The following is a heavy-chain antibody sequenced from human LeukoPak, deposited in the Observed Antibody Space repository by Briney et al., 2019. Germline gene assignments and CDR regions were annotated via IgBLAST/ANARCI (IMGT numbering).Heavy chain of an antibody. CDR3: ARVPVSDYYDSSGSYDY. CDR1: GGSFSGYY. J-gene: IGHJ4*02. Sequence: AETLTLTCAVYGGSFSGYYWSWIRQPPGKGLEWVGEINHSGNTNYNPSLKSRVTISVDTSKNQFSLKLSSVTAANTAVYYCARVPVSDYYDSSGSYDYWGQGTLVTVSS. V-gene: IGHV4-34*01. CDR2: INHSGNT. D-gene: IGHD3-22*01.